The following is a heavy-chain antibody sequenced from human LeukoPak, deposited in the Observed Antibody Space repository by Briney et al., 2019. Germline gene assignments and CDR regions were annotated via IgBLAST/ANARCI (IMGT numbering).Heavy chain of an antibody. Sequence: PGGSLRLSCVASGFRFTNHWMHWARQAPGKGLVWVSRINAYNGYTTYADSVKGRFTISRDTARSTLYLEMNSLTGADTAIYYCARALDGSRNGLDYWGQGTLV. D-gene: IGHD5-24*01. CDR1: GFRFTNHW. V-gene: IGHV3-74*03. CDR2: INAYNGYT. CDR3: ARALDGSRNGLDY. J-gene: IGHJ4*02.